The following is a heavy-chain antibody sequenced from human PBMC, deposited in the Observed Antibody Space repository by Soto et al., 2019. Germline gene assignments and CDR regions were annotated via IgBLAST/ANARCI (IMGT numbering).Heavy chain of an antibody. CDR2: IVVGSGNT. Sequence: SVKVSCKASGFTFTSSAVQWVRQARGQRLEWKGWIVVGSGNTNYAQKFQERVTMTTDTSTSTAYMELRSLRSDNTAVYYCAREPRGMDVWGQGTTVTVSS. CDR3: AREPRGMDV. V-gene: IGHV1-58*01. CDR1: GFTFTSSA. J-gene: IGHJ6*02.